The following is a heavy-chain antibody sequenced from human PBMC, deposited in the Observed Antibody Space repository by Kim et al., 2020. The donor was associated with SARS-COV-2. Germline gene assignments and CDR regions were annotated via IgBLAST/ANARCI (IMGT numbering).Heavy chain of an antibody. D-gene: IGHD6-13*01. CDR1: GGSFSGYY. J-gene: IGHJ5*02. CDR2: INHSGST. CDR3: ATGPYSSSWYGARYWFDP. V-gene: IGHV4-34*01. Sequence: SETLSLTCAVYGGSFSGYYWSWIRQPPGKGLEWIGEINHSGSTNYNPSLKSRVTISVDTSKNQFSLKLSSVTAADTAVYYCATGPYSSSWYGARYWFDP.